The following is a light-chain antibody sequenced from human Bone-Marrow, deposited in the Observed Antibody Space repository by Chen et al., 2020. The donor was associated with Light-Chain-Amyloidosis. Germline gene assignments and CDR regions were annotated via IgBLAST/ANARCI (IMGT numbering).Light chain of an antibody. CDR3: QSTDSSGTYEVI. Sequence: SYELTQPPSVSVSPGQTARITCSGDDLPTKYAYWYQQKPGQAPVVVIHRGTERPSGISERFTGSSSGTTATLTISGVQAEDEADYHCQSTDSSGTYEVIFGGGTKLTVL. CDR1: DLPTKY. CDR2: RGT. J-gene: IGLJ2*01. V-gene: IGLV3-25*03.